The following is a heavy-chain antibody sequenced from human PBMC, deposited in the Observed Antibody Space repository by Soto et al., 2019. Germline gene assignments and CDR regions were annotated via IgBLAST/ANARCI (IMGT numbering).Heavy chain of an antibody. CDR3: ARLPIAARLSWFDP. V-gene: IGHV4-4*02. Sequence: SETPSLTCAVSGGSISSSNWWSWVRQPPGKGLEWIGEIYHSGSTNYNPSLKSRVTISVDKSKNQFSLKLSSVTAADTAVYYCARLPIAARLSWFDPWGQGTLVTVSS. J-gene: IGHJ5*02. CDR1: GGSISSSNW. CDR2: IYHSGST. D-gene: IGHD6-6*01.